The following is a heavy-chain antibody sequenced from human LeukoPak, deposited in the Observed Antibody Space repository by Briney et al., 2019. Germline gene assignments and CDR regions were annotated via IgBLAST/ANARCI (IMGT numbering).Heavy chain of an antibody. D-gene: IGHD3-22*01. J-gene: IGHJ6*02. CDR2: IYHIGST. Sequence: PSETCPSPALSLVAPSAVVTGGVGSASPQGRGWSGLGKIYHIGSTNYNPSLKSRVTISVDKSKNQFSLKLSSVTAADTAVYYCAREGGGYYDSSGYSLPDYYGMDVWGQGTTVTVSS. CDR3: AREGGGYYDSSGYSLPDYYGMDV. CDR1: VAPSAVVTG. V-gene: IGHV4-4*02.